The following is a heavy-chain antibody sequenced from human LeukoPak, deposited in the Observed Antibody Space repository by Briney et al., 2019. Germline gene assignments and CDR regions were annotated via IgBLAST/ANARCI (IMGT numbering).Heavy chain of an antibody. CDR2: VSFDGSNE. J-gene: IGHJ5*02. CDR1: GLTFGTSA. V-gene: IGHV3-30-3*01. D-gene: IGHD1-1*01. CDR3: VRGVGYTLLS. Sequence: AGGSLRLSCADSGLTFGTSAMHWARQAPGKGLEWVAVVSFDGSNEKYADSVRGRFTISGDNSKKMLYLQMISLSREDAAVYYCVRGVGYTLLSWGQGTLVTVSS.